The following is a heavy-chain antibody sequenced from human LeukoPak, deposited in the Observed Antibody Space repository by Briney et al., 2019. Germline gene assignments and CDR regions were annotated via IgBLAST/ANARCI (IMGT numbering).Heavy chain of an antibody. CDR3: ARSRGNSGSYPLDY. D-gene: IGHD1-26*01. CDR2: ISSSSSTI. Sequence: GGSLRLSCAASGFTFNMYWMSWVRQAPGKGLEWVSYISSSSSTIYYAESVKGRFTISRDNAKNSLYLQMNSLRVEDTAVYYCARSRGNSGSYPLDYWGQGTLVTVSS. V-gene: IGHV3-48*01. J-gene: IGHJ4*02. CDR1: GFTFNMYW.